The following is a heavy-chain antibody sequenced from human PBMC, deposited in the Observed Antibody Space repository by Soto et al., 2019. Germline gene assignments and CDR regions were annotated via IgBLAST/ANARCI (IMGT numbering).Heavy chain of an antibody. CDR2: IYYSGST. CDR1: GGSISSYY. V-gene: IGHV4-59*01. J-gene: IGHJ4*02. Sequence: SETLSLTCTVSGGSISSYYWSWIRQPPGKGLEWIGYIYYSGSTNYNPSLKSRVTISVDTSKNQFSLKLSSVTAADTAVYYCARSPTTMVRGVAFDYWGQGTLVTVSS. CDR3: ARSPTTMVRGVAFDY. D-gene: IGHD3-10*01.